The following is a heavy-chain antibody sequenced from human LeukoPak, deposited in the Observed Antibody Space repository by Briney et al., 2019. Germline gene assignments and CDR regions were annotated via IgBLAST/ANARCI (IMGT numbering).Heavy chain of an antibody. J-gene: IGHJ4*02. CDR1: GGSFSGYY. CDR2: INHSGST. D-gene: IGHD6-13*01. V-gene: IGHV4-34*01. CDR3: ARGPYSSSWTR. Sequence: SETLSLTCAVYGGSFSGYYWSWIRQPPGKGLEWIGEINHSGSTNYNPSLKSRVTISVDTSKNQFSLKLSSVTAADTAVHYCARGPYSSSWTRWGQGTLVTVSS.